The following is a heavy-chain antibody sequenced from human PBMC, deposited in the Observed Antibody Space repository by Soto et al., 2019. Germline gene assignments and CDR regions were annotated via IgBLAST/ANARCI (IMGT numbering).Heavy chain of an antibody. D-gene: IGHD3-16*01. CDR1: GFTFSNYW. CDR2: IKQDGSKK. V-gene: IGHV3-7*01. J-gene: IGHJ5*01. CDR3: ATYAHHTFDS. Sequence: EVQLVESGGGLVQPGGSLRLSCAASGFTFSNYWMSWVRQAPGKGPEWVANIKQDGSKKNYVDSVEGRFTISRDNAKNSLYLQMNSLRAEDTAVYYCATYAHHTFDSWGQGTLVTVSS.